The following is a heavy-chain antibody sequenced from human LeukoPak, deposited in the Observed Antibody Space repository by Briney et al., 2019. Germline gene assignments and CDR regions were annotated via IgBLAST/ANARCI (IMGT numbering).Heavy chain of an antibody. CDR3: ARLRAGYYNPYYFDY. Sequence: SEILSLTCTVSGGSISSSSYYWGWIRQPPGKGLEWIGSIYYSGSTYYNPSLKSRVTISVDTSKNQFSLKLSSVTAADTAVYYCARLRAGYYNPYYFDYWGQGTLVTVSS. CDR2: IYYSGST. D-gene: IGHD3-9*01. CDR1: GGSISSSSYY. J-gene: IGHJ4*02. V-gene: IGHV4-39*01.